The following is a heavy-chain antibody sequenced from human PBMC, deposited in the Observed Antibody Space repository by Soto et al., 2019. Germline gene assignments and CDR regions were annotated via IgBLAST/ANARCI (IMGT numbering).Heavy chain of an antibody. Sequence: GGSLRLSCAASGFTVSGNYMSWVRQAPGKGLEWVSVIYTGGYTFYADSVKGRFTISRDNSKNTLYLQMNSLRAEDTAVYYCARAPTWSSSNGDAFVIWGQGTMVTVAS. V-gene: IGHV3-53*01. D-gene: IGHD4-4*01. CDR1: GFTVSGNY. CDR2: IYTGGYT. J-gene: IGHJ3*02. CDR3: ARAPTWSSSNGDAFVI.